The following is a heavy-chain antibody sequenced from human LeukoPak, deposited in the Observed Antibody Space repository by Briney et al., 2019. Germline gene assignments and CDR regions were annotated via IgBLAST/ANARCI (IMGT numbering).Heavy chain of an antibody. J-gene: IGHJ4*02. CDR1: GFTFSSYW. D-gene: IGHD3-22*01. CDR3: TRSYYYDSSRDY. CDR2: INSAGNSI. V-gene: IGHV3-74*01. Sequence: GGSLRLSCAASGFTFSSYWMHWVRQAPGKGLVWVSRINSAGNSISYADSVKGRFTISRDNAKNTLYLQMNSLRAEHTAVYYCTRSYYYDSSRDYWGQGTLVTVSS.